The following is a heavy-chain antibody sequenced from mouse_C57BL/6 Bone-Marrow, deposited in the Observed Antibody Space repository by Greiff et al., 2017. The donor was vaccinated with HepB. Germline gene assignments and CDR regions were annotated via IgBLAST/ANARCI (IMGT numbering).Heavy chain of an antibody. CDR1: GFTFSSYT. CDR3: ARHGGLSPPFDY. J-gene: IGHJ2*01. CDR2: ISGGGGNT. D-gene: IGHD2-2*01. V-gene: IGHV5-9*01. Sequence: EVMLVESGGGLVKPGGSLKLSCAASGFTFSSYTMSWVRQTPEKRLEWVATISGGGGNTYYPDSVKGRFTISRDNAKNTLYLQMSSLRSEDTALYYCARHGGLSPPFDYWGQGTTLTVSS.